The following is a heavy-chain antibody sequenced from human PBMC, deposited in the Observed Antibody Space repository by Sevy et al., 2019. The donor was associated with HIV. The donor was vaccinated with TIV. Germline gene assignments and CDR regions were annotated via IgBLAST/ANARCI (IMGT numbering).Heavy chain of an antibody. CDR3: AREGHYDYVWGSDRPGGYLDY. V-gene: IGHV4-59*01. J-gene: IGHJ4*02. D-gene: IGHD3-16*02. CDR1: GGSISSYY. Sequence: SESLSLTCTVSGGSISSYYWSWIRQPPGKGLEWIGYIYYSGSTNYNPSLKSRVTISVDTSKNQFSLKLSSVTAADTAVYYCAREGHYDYVWGSDRPGGYLDYWGQGTLVTVSS. CDR2: IYYSGST.